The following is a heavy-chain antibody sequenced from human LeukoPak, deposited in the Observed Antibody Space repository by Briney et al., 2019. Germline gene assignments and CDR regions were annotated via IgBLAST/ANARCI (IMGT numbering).Heavy chain of an antibody. Sequence: GGSLRLSCAASGFTFSSYGMHWVRQAPGKGLEWVAVISYDVVNKFYADSVKGRFTISRANSKNTLYLQMNTPRAEDMAVYYCAKDTKVYYGSGSYAPDYWGQGTLVTVSS. CDR3: AKDTKVYYGSGSYAPDY. D-gene: IGHD3-10*01. CDR2: ISYDVVNK. J-gene: IGHJ4*02. V-gene: IGHV3-30*18. CDR1: GFTFSSYG.